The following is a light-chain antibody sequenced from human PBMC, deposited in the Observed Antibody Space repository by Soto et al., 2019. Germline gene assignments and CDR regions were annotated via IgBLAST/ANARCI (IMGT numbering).Light chain of an antibody. CDR2: DAS. V-gene: IGKV3-11*01. CDR3: QQRSNWPPVIT. Sequence: EIVLTQSPATLSLSPGERATLSCRASQSFSSYLAWYQQKPGQAPRLLIYDASKRATSIPARFSGRGSATDFTLTISSLEPEDFAVYYCQQRSNWPPVITFGQGTRLEIK. J-gene: IGKJ5*01. CDR1: QSFSSY.